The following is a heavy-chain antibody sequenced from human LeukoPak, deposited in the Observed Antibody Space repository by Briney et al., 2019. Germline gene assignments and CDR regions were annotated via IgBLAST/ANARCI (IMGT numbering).Heavy chain of an antibody. V-gene: IGHV4-59*08. CDR1: GGSISSYY. Sequence: SETLSLTCTVSGGSISSYYWSWIRQPPGKGLEWIGYIYYSGSTNYNPSLKSRVTISLDTSKNQFSLKLTSVTAADTAVYYCARRAYGSGSYPFDPWGQGTLVTVTS. CDR3: ARRAYGSGSYPFDP. J-gene: IGHJ5*02. D-gene: IGHD3-10*01. CDR2: IYYSGST.